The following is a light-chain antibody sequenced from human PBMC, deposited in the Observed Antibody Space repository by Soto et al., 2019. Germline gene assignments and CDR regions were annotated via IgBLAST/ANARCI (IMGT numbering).Light chain of an antibody. CDR1: SSNIGSNI. Sequence: QSVLTQPPSVSETPGQRVSISCSGSSSNIGSNIVNWYQQLPGTAPKLLINSNNERPSAVPDRFSASKSGTSASLAISGLQSDDEADYYCAVWDGSLNGVVFGGGTKLTVL. CDR2: SNN. J-gene: IGLJ2*01. CDR3: AVWDGSLNGVV. V-gene: IGLV1-44*01.